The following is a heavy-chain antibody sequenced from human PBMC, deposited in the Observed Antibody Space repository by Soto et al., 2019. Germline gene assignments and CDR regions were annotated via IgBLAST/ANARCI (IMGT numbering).Heavy chain of an antibody. D-gene: IGHD3-3*01. J-gene: IGHJ6*02. CDR2: IYSGGST. CDR1: GFTVSSNY. CDR3: ASNVLRFLEWLLPVDYYYYYYGMDV. V-gene: IGHV3-53*02. Sequence: EVQLVETGGGLIQPGGSLRLSCAASGFTVSSNYMSWVRQAPGKGLEWVSVIYSGGSTYYADSVKGRFTISRDNSKNTLYLQMNSLRAEDTAVYYCASNVLRFLEWLLPVDYYYYYYGMDVWGQGTTVTVSS.